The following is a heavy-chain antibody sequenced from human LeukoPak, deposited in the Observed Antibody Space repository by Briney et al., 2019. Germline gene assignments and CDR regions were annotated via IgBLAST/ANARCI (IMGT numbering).Heavy chain of an antibody. Sequence: SGTLSLTCAVSGGSISSSNWWTWVRPSPGKGLEWIGEIYHSGSTNYNPSLKSRITISVDKSKNHFSLKLSSVTAADTAVYYCARERSGSEIFARSFDIWGQGTMVTVSS. CDR3: ARERSGSEIFARSFDI. CDR2: IYHSGST. V-gene: IGHV4-4*02. D-gene: IGHD3-3*01. CDR1: GGSISSSNW. J-gene: IGHJ3*02.